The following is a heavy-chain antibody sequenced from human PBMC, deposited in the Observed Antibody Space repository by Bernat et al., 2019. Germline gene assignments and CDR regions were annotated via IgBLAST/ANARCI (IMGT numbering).Heavy chain of an antibody. CDR3: ARGGFYYYSGLDV. J-gene: IGHJ6*02. CDR2: TTSDSSIV. V-gene: IGHV3-48*01. Sequence: EVKLVESGGGLVQPGGSLKLSCAASGFTFSTFTMNWFCQAPGKGLEWISYTTSDSSIVHYADSVKGRFTISRDNAKSSLYLQMNSLRAEDTAVYYCARGGFYYYSGLDVWGQGTTVAVSS. CDR1: GFTFSTFT.